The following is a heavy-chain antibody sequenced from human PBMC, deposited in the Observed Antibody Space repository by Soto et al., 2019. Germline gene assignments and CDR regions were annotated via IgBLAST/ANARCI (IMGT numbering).Heavy chain of an antibody. J-gene: IGHJ3*02. Sequence: ASVKVSCKSSGYTFTSYGISWVRQAPGQGLEWMGWISAYNGNTNYAQKLQGRVTMTTDTSTSTAYMELRSLRSDDTAVYYCARGRGFWSGYSTDDDAFDIWGQGTMVTVSS. CDR3: ARGRGFWSGYSTDDDAFDI. CDR2: ISAYNGNT. CDR1: GYTFTSYG. D-gene: IGHD3-3*01. V-gene: IGHV1-18*01.